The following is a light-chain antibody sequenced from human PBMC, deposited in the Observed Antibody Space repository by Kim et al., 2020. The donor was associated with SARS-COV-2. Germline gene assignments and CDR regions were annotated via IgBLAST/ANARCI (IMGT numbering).Light chain of an antibody. CDR3: GTWDSGLGDLI. V-gene: IGLV1-51*01. Sequence: QKVTISYSGSTSNIGNNYVSWYQPLPRTAPILLIYDNNKRPSGIPDLFSGSKSGTSATLGITVLHTGDEADYYCGTWDSGLGDLIFGGGTQLTVL. J-gene: IGLJ2*01. CDR2: DNN. CDR1: TSNIGNNY.